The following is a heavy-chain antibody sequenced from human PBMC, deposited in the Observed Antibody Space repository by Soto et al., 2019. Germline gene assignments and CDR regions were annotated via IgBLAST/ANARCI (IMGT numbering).Heavy chain of an antibody. D-gene: IGHD3-3*01. CDR2: IYHSGST. J-gene: IGHJ6*02. V-gene: IGHV4-38-2*02. Sequence: PSETLSLTCAVSGYSISSGYYWGWIRQHPGKGLEWIGSIYHSGSTYYNPSLKSRVTISVDTSKNQFSLKLSSVTAADTAVYYCARDTPYDFWSGYYGGYYYGMDVWGQGTTVTVSS. CDR1: GYSISSGYY. CDR3: ARDTPYDFWSGYYGGYYYGMDV.